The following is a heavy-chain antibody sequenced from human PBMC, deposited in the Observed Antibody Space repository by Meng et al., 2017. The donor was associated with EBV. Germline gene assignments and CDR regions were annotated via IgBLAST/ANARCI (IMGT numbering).Heavy chain of an antibody. J-gene: IGHJ4*02. V-gene: IGHV4-34*01. CDR3: ARVGYSVHDVSFEDF. CDR1: GGSFTDYY. Sequence: QVLLRQWGAGLLKPSXXXXLSXXVYGGSFTDYYWSWIRQAPGKSLEWIGEVSHSGRTRYNPSLKSRVSMSADVSKKQFSLKMKSVTAADTGVYFCARVGYSVHDVSFEDFWGQGTLVTVSS. D-gene: IGHD5/OR15-5a*01. CDR2: VSHSGRT.